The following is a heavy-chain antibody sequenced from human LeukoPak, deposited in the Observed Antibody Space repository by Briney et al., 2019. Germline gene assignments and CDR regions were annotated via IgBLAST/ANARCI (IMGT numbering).Heavy chain of an antibody. CDR3: ARVKEPAADYYYYMDV. CDR1: GYTLTSYG. D-gene: IGHD2-2*01. CDR2: ISAYNGNT. V-gene: IGHV1-18*01. J-gene: IGHJ6*03. Sequence: ASVKVSCKASGYTLTSYGISWVRQAPGQGLEWMGWISAYNGNTNYAQKLQGRVTMTTDTSTSTAYMELRSLRSDDTAVYYCARVKEPAADYYYYMDVWGKGTTVTVSS.